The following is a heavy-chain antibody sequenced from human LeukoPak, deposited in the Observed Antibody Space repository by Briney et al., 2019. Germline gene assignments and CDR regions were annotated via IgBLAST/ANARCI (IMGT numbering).Heavy chain of an antibody. J-gene: IGHJ4*02. CDR3: ARETPRRGETRDGYR. CDR2: IKEDGSET. V-gene: IGHV3-7*01. D-gene: IGHD5-24*01. CDR1: GFTFKKYW. Sequence: GGSLRLSCAASGFTFKKYWMNWVRQVPGKGLECLANIKEDGSETYYADSVKGRFTISRDNPKNLLFLQINSLRVEDTAVYYCARETPRRGETRDGYRWGQGTLVLVSS.